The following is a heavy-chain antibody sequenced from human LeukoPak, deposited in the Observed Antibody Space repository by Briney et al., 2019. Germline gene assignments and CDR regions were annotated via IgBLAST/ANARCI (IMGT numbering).Heavy chain of an antibody. J-gene: IGHJ5*02. Sequence: GASVKVSCKASGYTFTGYYIHWVRQAPGQGLEWMGWINPNSGGTNYGQKFQGRVTMTRDTSISTAYMELSRLRSDDTAVYYCARDRLRLGYERTNWFDPWGQGTLVTVSS. D-gene: IGHD2-15*01. CDR3: ARDRLRLGYERTNWFDP. CDR2: INPNSGGT. V-gene: IGHV1-2*02. CDR1: GYTFTGYY.